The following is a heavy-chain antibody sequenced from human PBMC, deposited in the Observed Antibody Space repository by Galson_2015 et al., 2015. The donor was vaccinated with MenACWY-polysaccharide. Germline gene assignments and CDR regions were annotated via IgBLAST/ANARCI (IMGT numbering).Heavy chain of an antibody. CDR1: GYWFTGPS. CDR3: VRDEGCVQFKS. Sequence: SVKVSCKAHGYWFTGPSINWVRQAPGRGLEWMGWISTTTGTPTYAQDFTGRFVFSLDASVSTTYLQINSLEAGDTAVYFCVRDEGCVQFKSRGQGTLVTVSS. V-gene: IGHV7-4-1*02. CDR2: ISTTTGTP. J-gene: IGHJ4*02. D-gene: IGHD4/OR15-4a*01.